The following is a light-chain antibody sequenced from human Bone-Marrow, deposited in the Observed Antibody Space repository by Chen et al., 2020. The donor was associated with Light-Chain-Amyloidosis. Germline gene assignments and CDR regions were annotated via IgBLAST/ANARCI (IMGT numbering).Light chain of an antibody. V-gene: IGLV3-25*03. J-gene: IGLJ2*01. CDR1: DLPTKY. CDR3: QSADSSGTYEVI. CDR2: RDT. Sequence: SYELPQPPSLSLSPGQTARYTCSGDDLPTKYVYWYQQKPCQAPVLVIHRDTERHSGISERFSGSSSGTTATLTISGVQAEDEADYHCQSADSSGTYEVIFGGGTKLTVL.